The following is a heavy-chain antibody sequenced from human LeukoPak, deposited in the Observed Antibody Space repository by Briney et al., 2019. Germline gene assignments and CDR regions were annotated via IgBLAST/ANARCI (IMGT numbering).Heavy chain of an antibody. J-gene: IGHJ4*02. D-gene: IGHD6-19*01. V-gene: IGHV3-30-3*01. CDR1: GFTFSSYA. Sequence: GGPLRLSCAASGFTFSSYAMHWVRQAPGKGLEWVAVISYDGSNKYYADSVKGRFTISRDNSKNTLYLQMNSLRAEDTAVYYCAREATLLRKQWLAYWGQGSLVTVSS. CDR3: AREATLLRKQWLAY. CDR2: ISYDGSNK.